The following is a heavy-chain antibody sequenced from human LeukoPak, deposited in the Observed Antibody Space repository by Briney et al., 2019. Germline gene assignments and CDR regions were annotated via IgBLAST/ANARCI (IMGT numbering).Heavy chain of an antibody. CDR1: GGTFSSYA. D-gene: IGHD6-13*01. V-gene: IGHV1-69*05. J-gene: IGHJ5*02. CDR2: IIPIFGTA. Sequence: SVKVSCKASGGTFSSYAISWVRQAPGQGLEWMGRIIPIFGTANYAQKFQGRVTITTDESTCTAYMELSSLRSEDTAVYYCASDATYIAAAGNGWFDPWGQGTLVTVSS. CDR3: ASDATYIAAAGNGWFDP.